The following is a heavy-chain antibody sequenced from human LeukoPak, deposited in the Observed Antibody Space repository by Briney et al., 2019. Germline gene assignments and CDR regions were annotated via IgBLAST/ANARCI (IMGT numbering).Heavy chain of an antibody. D-gene: IGHD4-17*01. J-gene: IGHJ4*02. CDR2: IYYSGST. V-gene: IGHV4-59*02. CDR1: GDSVNSYY. Sequence: PSETLSLTCTVSGDSVNSYYWSWIRQPPGKGLEWIGYIYYSGSTKYNPSLKSRVTISVDTSKNQFSLKLSSVTAADTAVYYCAGLATVTTNDYWGQGTLVTVSS. CDR3: AGLATVTTNDY.